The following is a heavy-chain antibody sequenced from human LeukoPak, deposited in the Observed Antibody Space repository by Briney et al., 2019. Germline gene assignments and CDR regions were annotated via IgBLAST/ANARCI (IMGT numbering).Heavy chain of an antibody. J-gene: IGHJ5*02. V-gene: IGHV4-30-4*01. CDR1: GGSISSYY. CDR2: IYYSGST. D-gene: IGHD2-2*01. CDR3: ARASHCSSTSCYCFDP. Sequence: SETLSLTCTVSGGSISSYYWSWIRQPPGKGLEWIGYIYYSGSTYYNPSLKSRVTISVDTSKNQFSLKLSSVTAADTAVYYCARASHCSSTSCYCFDPWGQGTLVTVSS.